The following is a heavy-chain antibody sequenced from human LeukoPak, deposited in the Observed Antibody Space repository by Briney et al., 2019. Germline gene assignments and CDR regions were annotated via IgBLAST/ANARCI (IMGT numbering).Heavy chain of an antibody. V-gene: IGHV3-53*01. CDR2: IYSGGST. CDR3: ARDMIVPAAIGADYYYYGMDV. CDR1: GFTVSSNY. D-gene: IGHD2-2*01. J-gene: IGHJ6*02. Sequence: GGSLRLSCAASGFTVSSNYMSWVRQAPGKGLEWVSVIYSGGSTYYADSVKGRFTISRDNSKNTLYLQMNSLRAEDTAVYYCARDMIVPAAIGADYYYYGMDVWGQGTTVTVFS.